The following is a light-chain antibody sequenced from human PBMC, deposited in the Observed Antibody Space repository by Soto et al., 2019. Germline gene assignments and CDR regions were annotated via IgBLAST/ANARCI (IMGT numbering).Light chain of an antibody. V-gene: IGLV2-23*01. J-gene: IGLJ1*01. Sequence: QSVLPQPASVSGSPGQWITISSTGTRSNVGTYNLVSWYQQHSGKAPKLMIYEGSKRPSGVSNRFSGSKSGTTASLTISGLQAEDEADYYCCSYAGSSTYVFGTGTKVTVL. CDR2: EGS. CDR3: CSYAGSSTYV. CDR1: RSNVGTYNL.